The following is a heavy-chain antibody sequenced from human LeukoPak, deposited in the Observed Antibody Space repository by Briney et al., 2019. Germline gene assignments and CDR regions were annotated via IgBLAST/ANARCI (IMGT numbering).Heavy chain of an antibody. CDR3: ARDWNIAVAGIGY. CDR2: IRSKANSYAT. J-gene: IGHJ4*02. V-gene: IGHV3-73*01. CDR1: GFTFSGSA. Sequence: GGSLRLSCATSGFTFSGSAMHWVRQASGKGLEWVGRIRSKANSYATAYAASVKGRFTISRDDSKNTAYLQMNSLKTEDTAVYYCARDWNIAVAGIGYWGQGTLVTVSS. D-gene: IGHD6-19*01.